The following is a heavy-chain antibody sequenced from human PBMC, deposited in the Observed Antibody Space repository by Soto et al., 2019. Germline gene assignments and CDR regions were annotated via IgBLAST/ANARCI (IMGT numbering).Heavy chain of an antibody. D-gene: IGHD3-22*01. CDR2: VSYDGSKE. Sequence: GSMRLSCAASGFTFNSYGIHWVRQAPGKGLEWVAGVSYDGSKEYYTESVRGRFTISRDNSRNTLDLQMNSLRAEDTAVYYCANDIYYQDSSGYYVFDCWGQGTLVTVSS. CDR3: ANDIYYQDSSGYYVFDC. CDR1: GFTFNSYG. V-gene: IGHV3-30*18. J-gene: IGHJ4*02.